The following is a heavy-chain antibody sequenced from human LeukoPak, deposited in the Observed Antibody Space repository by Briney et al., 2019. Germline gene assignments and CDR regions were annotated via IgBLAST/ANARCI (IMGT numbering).Heavy chain of an antibody. D-gene: IGHD3-10*01. CDR3: ARAGGYYYGMDV. CDR1: GFTFSNAW. CDR2: IKSKNAGGTT. Sequence: GGSLRLSCATSGFTFSNAWMSWVRQAPGKELEWVARIKSKNAGGTTDYAAPVKGRFTISRDDSKNTLYLQMNSLKTEDTTVYYCARAGGYYYGMDVWGQGTTVTVSS. V-gene: IGHV3-15*01. J-gene: IGHJ6*02.